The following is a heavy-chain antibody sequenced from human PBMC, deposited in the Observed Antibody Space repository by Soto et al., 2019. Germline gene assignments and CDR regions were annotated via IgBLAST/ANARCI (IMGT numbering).Heavy chain of an antibody. D-gene: IGHD3-16*02. CDR3: ARLSREEISKTFDY. V-gene: IGHV5-51*01. CDR2: IYPGDSDT. J-gene: IGHJ4*02. CDR1: GYSFTSYW. Sequence: GESLKISCXGSGYSFTSYWIGWVRQMPGRGLEWMGTIYPGDSDTRYSPSFQGQVSISADKSTSTAYLQWSSLKASDTAMYYCARLSREEISKTFDYWGLGSLVTVSS.